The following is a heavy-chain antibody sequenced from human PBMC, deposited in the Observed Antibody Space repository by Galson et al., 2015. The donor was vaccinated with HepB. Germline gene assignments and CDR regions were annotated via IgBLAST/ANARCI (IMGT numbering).Heavy chain of an antibody. V-gene: IGHV3-30-3*01. J-gene: IGHJ6*02. CDR1: GFTFSSYA. Sequence: SLRLSCAASGFTFSSYAMHWVRQAPGKGLEWVAVISYDGSNKYYADSVKGRFTISRDNSKNTLYLQMNSLRAEDTAVYYCARGKGSRYYGMDVWGQGTTVTVSS. CDR2: ISYDGSNK. CDR3: ARGKGSRYYGMDV.